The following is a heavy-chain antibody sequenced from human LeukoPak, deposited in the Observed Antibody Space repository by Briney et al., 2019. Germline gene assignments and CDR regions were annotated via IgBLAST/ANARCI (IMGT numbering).Heavy chain of an antibody. CDR3: AREVLWFGEFYPEY. D-gene: IGHD3-10*01. J-gene: IGHJ4*02. CDR2: IYTSGST. CDR1: GGSISSGSYY. Sequence: PSQTLSLTCTVSGGSISSGSYYWSWIRQPAGKGLEWIGRIYTSGSTNYNPSLKRRVTISVDTSKNQFSLKLSSVTAADTAVYYCAREVLWFGEFYPEYWGQGTLVTVSS. V-gene: IGHV4-61*02.